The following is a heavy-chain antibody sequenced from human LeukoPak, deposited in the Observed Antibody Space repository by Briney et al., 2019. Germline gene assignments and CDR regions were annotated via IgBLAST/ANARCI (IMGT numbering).Heavy chain of an antibody. CDR3: AGVYYYSSGYYHSLLHFDY. CDR1: GFSLSTSGVG. Sequence: SGPTLVNPTQTLTLTCTFSGFSLSTSGVGVGWIRQPPGKALEWLALIYWDDDKRYSPSLKSRLTITKDTSKNQVVLTMTNMDPVDTATYYCAGVYYYSSGYYHSLLHFDYWGQGTLVTVSS. D-gene: IGHD3-22*01. V-gene: IGHV2-5*02. CDR2: IYWDDDK. J-gene: IGHJ4*02.